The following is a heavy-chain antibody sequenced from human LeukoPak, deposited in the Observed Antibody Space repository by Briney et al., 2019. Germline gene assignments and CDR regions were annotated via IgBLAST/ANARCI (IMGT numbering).Heavy chain of an antibody. CDR2: ISGSGGST. D-gene: IGHD4-17*01. CDR3: AKEVLDYEIPYWYFDL. CDR1: GFTFSSYA. Sequence: GGSLRLSCAASGFTFSSYAMSWVRQAPGKGLEWVSAISGSGGSTYYADSVKGRFTISRDNSKNTLYLQMSSLRAEDTAVYHCAKEVLDYEIPYWYFDLWGRGTQVTVSS. V-gene: IGHV3-23*01. J-gene: IGHJ2*01.